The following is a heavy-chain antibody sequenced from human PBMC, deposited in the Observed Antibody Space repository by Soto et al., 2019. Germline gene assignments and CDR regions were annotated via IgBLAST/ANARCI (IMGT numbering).Heavy chain of an antibody. CDR1: GFTFSSYA. CDR3: AKDQRSTLAASQQNY. D-gene: IGHD6-6*01. V-gene: IGHV3-23*01. CDR2: ISGSGGST. Sequence: GGSLRLSCAASGFTFSSYAMTWVRQAPGNGLEWVSAISGSGGSTYYVDSVKGRFTISRDNSKNTLYLQMNSLRAEDTAVYYCAKDQRSTLAASQQNYWGQGTLVTVSS. J-gene: IGHJ4*02.